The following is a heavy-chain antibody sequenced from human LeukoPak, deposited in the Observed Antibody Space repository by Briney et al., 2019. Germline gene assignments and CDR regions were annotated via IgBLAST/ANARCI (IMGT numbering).Heavy chain of an antibody. V-gene: IGHV1-18*04. Sequence: GASVKVSCKASGYTFTGYYMHWVRQAPGQGLEWMGWISAYNGNTNYAQKLQGRVTMTTDTSTSTAYMELRSLRSDDTAVYYCARGLYYYDSSGYANDYWGQGTLVTVSS. J-gene: IGHJ4*02. CDR3: ARGLYYYDSSGYANDY. CDR2: ISAYNGNT. CDR1: GYTFTGYY. D-gene: IGHD3-22*01.